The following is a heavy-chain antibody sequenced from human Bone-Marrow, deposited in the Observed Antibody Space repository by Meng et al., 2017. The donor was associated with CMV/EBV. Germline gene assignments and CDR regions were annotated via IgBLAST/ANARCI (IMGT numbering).Heavy chain of an antibody. CDR2: MYYSGST. J-gene: IGHJ5*02. Sequence: SETLSLTCTVSGGSITSRSHYWGWIRQPPGKGLEWIGNMYYSGSTFYSPPLKSRVTISVDTSKNHFSLKLSSVTAADMAVYYCARGNTRMGSWFDPWGQGTLVTVSS. D-gene: IGHD3-16*01. CDR1: GGSITSRSHY. V-gene: IGHV4-39*02. CDR3: ARGNTRMGSWFDP.